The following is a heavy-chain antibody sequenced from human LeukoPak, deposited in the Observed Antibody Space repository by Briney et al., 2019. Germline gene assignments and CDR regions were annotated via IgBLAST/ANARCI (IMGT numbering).Heavy chain of an antibody. J-gene: IGHJ5*02. Sequence: GASVKVSCKASGYTFTGYYMHWVRQAPGQGLEWMGWINPNSGGTNYAQKFQGRVTMTRDTSISTAYMELSRLRSDYTAVYYCARGWEYQLLLRGRGWFDPWGQGTLVTVSS. V-gene: IGHV1-2*02. CDR1: GYTFTGYY. CDR2: INPNSGGT. D-gene: IGHD2-2*01. CDR3: ARGWEYQLLLRGRGWFDP.